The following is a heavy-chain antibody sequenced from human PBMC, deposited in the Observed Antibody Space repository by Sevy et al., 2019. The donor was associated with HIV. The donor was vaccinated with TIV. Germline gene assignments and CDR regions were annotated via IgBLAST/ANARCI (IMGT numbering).Heavy chain of an antibody. CDR1: GGSFSGYY. CDR3: AGGGLGYCSSTSCYAIYYYYGMDV. J-gene: IGHJ6*02. D-gene: IGHD2-2*01. Sequence: SETLSLTCAVYGGSFSGYYWSWIRQPPGKGLEWIGEINHSGSTNYNPSLKSRVTISVDTSKNQFSLKLGSVTAADTAVYYCAGGGLGYCSSTSCYAIYYYYGMDVWGQGTTVTVSS. CDR2: INHSGST. V-gene: IGHV4-34*01.